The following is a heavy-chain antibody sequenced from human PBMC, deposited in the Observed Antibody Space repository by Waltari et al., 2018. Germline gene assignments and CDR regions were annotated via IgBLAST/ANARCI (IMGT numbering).Heavy chain of an antibody. CDR2: ISSSSSYI. V-gene: IGHV3-21*01. Sequence: EVQLVESGGGVVRPGGSLRLSCAASGFTFDDYGMSWVRQAPGKGLEWVSSISSSSSYIYYADSVKGRFTISRDNAKNSLYLQMNSLRAEDTAVYYCARGTAGGLFDYWGQGTLVTVSS. D-gene: IGHD6-25*01. CDR1: GFTFDDYG. J-gene: IGHJ4*02. CDR3: ARGTAGGLFDY.